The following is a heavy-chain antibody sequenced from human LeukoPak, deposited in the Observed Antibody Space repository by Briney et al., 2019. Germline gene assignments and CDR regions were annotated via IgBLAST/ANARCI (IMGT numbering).Heavy chain of an antibody. CDR3: ARLSGYYYYYGMDV. CDR2: INSDGSST. D-gene: IGHD5-12*01. V-gene: IGHV3-74*01. J-gene: IGHJ6*04. Sequence: PGGSLRLSCAASGFTFSSYWMHWDRQAPGKGLVWVSRINSDGSSTSYADSVKGRFTISRDNAKNTLYLQMNSLRAEDTAVYYCARLSGYYYYYGMDVWGKGTTVTVSS. CDR1: GFTFSSYW.